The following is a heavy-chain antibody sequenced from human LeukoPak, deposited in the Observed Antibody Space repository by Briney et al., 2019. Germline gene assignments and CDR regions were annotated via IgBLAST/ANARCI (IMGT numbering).Heavy chain of an antibody. CDR2: ISAYNGNT. J-gene: IGHJ6*02. D-gene: IGHD3-10*01. Sequence: ASVKVSCKASGYTFTSYGISWVRQAPGQGLEWMGWISAYNGNTNYAQKLQGRVTMTTGTSTSTAYMELRSLRSDDTAVYYCARDGFADYYGSGSYYNVRPYYYYGMDVWGQGTTVTVSS. V-gene: IGHV1-18*01. CDR3: ARDGFADYYGSGSYYNVRPYYYYGMDV. CDR1: GYTFTSYG.